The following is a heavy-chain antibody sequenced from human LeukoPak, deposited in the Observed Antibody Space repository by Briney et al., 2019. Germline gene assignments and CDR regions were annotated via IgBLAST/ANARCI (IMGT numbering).Heavy chain of an antibody. Sequence: WASVKVSCKASGYTFTSYGISWVRQAPGQGLEWMGWISAYNGNTNYAQKLQGRVTMTRDTSTSTVYMELSSLRSEDTAVYYCARSSTYYYDSSGYRDAFDIWGQGTMVTVSS. CDR3: ARSSTYYYDSSGYRDAFDI. V-gene: IGHV1-18*01. CDR2: ISAYNGNT. CDR1: GYTFTSYG. J-gene: IGHJ3*02. D-gene: IGHD3-22*01.